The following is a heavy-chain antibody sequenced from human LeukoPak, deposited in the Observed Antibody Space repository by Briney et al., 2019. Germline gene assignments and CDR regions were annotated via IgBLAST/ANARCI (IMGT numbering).Heavy chain of an antibody. D-gene: IGHD6-19*01. J-gene: IGHJ6*03. Sequence: PGGSLRLSCAASGFTFSSYAMSWVRQAPGKGLEWVSDISGSGGSTYYADSVKGRFTISRDNSKNTLYLQMNILRAEDTAVYYCAKQAGTTSYYYYYMDVWGKGTTVTVSS. CDR3: AKQAGTTSYYYYYMDV. V-gene: IGHV3-23*01. CDR1: GFTFSSYA. CDR2: ISGSGGST.